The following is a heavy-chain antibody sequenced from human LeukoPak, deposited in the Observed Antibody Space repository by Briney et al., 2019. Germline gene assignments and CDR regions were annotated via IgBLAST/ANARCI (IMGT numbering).Heavy chain of an antibody. V-gene: IGHV4-31*03. Sequence: SETLSLTCTVSGGSISSGGYYWSWICQHPGKGLEWIGYIYYSGSTYYNPSLKSRVTISVDTSKNQFSLKLSSVTAADTAVYYCARVAVVIPRYSDYWGQGTLVTVSS. CDR3: ARVAVVIPRYSDY. J-gene: IGHJ4*02. CDR1: GGSISSGGYY. CDR2: IYYSGST. D-gene: IGHD3-3*01.